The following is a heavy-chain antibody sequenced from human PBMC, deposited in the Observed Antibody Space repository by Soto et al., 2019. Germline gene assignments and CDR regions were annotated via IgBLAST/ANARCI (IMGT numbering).Heavy chain of an antibody. V-gene: IGHV3-7*01. CDR1: GFTFSSYW. CDR2: IKQDGSEK. CDR3: ARDSWQDSNYYDSSGIDYFDY. J-gene: IGHJ4*02. D-gene: IGHD3-22*01. Sequence: GGSLRLSCAASGFTFSSYWMSWVRQAPGKGLEWVANIKQDGSEKYYVDSVKGRFTISRDNAKNSLYLQMNSLRAEDTAVYYCARDSWQDSNYYDSSGIDYFDYWGQGTLVTVSS.